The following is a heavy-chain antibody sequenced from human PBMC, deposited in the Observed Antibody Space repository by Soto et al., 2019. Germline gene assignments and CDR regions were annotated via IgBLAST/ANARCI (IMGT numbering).Heavy chain of an antibody. Sequence: EVQLVESGGGLVKPGGSLRLSCAASGFTFSSYSMNWVRQAPGKGLELVSSISSSSSYIYYADSVKGRFTISRDNAKNSLYLQMNSLRAEDTAVYYCAREPAYYDFWSGYHYFDYWGQGTLVTVSS. CDR1: GFTFSSYS. D-gene: IGHD3-3*01. CDR2: ISSSSSYI. CDR3: AREPAYYDFWSGYHYFDY. V-gene: IGHV3-21*01. J-gene: IGHJ4*02.